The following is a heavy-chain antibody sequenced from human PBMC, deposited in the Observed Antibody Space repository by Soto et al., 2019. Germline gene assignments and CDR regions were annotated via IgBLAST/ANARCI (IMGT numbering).Heavy chain of an antibody. CDR2: INPSGGST. CDR3: ARGAYRSSWVPFDP. D-gene: IGHD6-13*01. Sequence: GASVKVSCKASGYTFTSYGISWVRQAPGQGLEWMGWINPSGGSTSYAQKFQGRVTMTGDTSTSTVYMELSSLRSEDTAVYFCARGAYRSSWVPFDPWGQGTLVTVS. J-gene: IGHJ5*02. V-gene: IGHV1-46*01. CDR1: GYTFTSYG.